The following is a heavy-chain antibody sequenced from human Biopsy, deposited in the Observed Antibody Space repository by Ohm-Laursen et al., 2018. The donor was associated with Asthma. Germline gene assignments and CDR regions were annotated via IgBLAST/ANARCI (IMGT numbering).Heavy chain of an antibody. CDR1: GGTFSNHS. J-gene: IGHJ6*02. V-gene: IGHV1-69*01. D-gene: IGHD4-17*01. CDR2: IIPIFDTP. CDR3: VTSGGDYGYFGLDV. Sequence: SSVKVSCKASGGTFSNHSISWVRQAPGQGLEWMGGIIPIFDTPNYAQKFQGRVTVTADESTTTAYMELSSLRSEDTAVYYCVTSGGDYGYFGLDVWGQGTTVTVSS.